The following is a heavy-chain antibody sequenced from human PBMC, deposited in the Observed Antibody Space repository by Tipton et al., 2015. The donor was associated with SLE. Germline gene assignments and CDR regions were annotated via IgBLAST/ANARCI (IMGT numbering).Heavy chain of an antibody. V-gene: IGHV4-4*07. J-gene: IGHJ4*02. CDR3: ARLAYCGGDCYNFDY. CDR2: IHSSGST. CDR1: GGSISIYY. D-gene: IGHD2-21*01. Sequence: TLSLTCTVSGGSISIYYWSWIRQPAGKGLEWIGHIHSSGSTNYNPSLKSRVTISVDMSKNQFSLKLSSVTAVDMAVYYCARLAYCGGDCYNFDYWGQGNLVTVSS.